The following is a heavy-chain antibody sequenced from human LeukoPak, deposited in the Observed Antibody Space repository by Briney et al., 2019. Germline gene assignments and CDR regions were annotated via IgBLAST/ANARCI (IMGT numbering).Heavy chain of an antibody. CDR2: ISYDANIGSNK. CDR1: GFTFSRYA. CDR3: ARDGGYDFWSGYYQDY. J-gene: IGHJ4*02. Sequence: GGSLRLSCATSGFTFSRYAMHWVRQAPGKGLGWVALISYDANIGSNKYYADSVKGRFTISRDNSKNTLYLQMNSLRAEDTAVYYCARDGGYDFWSGYYQDYWGQGTLVTVSS. D-gene: IGHD3-3*01. V-gene: IGHV3-30-3*01.